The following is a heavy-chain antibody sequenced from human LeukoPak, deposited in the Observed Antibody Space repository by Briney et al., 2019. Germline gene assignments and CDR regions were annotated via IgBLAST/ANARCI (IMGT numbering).Heavy chain of an antibody. CDR3: AKLSASTVSTARSYYGMDV. J-gene: IGHJ6*02. Sequence: PGGSLRLSCAASGSIFSNYAMNWVRQAPGKGLEWVSNISGTGSSTNYADSVKGRFTISRDNSKNTLYLQMNSLRAEDTAVYYCAKLSASTVSTARSYYGMDVWGQGTTVTVSS. D-gene: IGHD4-17*01. CDR2: ISGTGSST. CDR1: GSIFSNYA. V-gene: IGHV3-23*01.